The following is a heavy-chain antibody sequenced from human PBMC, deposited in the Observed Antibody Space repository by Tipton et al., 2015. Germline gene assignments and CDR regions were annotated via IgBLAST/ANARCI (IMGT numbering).Heavy chain of an antibody. CDR1: GYTFTEYG. CDR2: IRPHNGDT. CDR3: ARDDYSDYPYYFDY. Sequence: QSGAEVKKPGASVRVSCKASGYTFTEYGISWLRQVPGQGLEWMGWIRPHNGDTNYAQSVQGRVTMTADTSTSTAYMDLRSLRSDDTAVYYCARDDYSDYPYYFDYWGQGTLVTVSS. V-gene: IGHV1-18*01. J-gene: IGHJ4*02. D-gene: IGHD4-11*01.